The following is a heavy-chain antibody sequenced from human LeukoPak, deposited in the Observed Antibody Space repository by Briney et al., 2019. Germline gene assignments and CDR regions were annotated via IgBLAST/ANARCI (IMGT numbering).Heavy chain of an antibody. CDR1: GFTFSSYG. Sequence: GGSLRLSCAASGFTFSSYGMSWVRQAPGKGLEWVSAISGSGGSTYYADSVKGRFTISRDNSKNTLYLQMNSLRAEDTAVYYCAKGPYGSGEGPGAFDIWGQGTMVTVSS. D-gene: IGHD3-10*01. V-gene: IGHV3-23*01. CDR3: AKGPYGSGEGPGAFDI. CDR2: ISGSGGST. J-gene: IGHJ3*02.